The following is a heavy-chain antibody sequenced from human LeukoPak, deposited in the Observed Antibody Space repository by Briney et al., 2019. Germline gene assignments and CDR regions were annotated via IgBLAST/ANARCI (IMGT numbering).Heavy chain of an antibody. D-gene: IGHD3-3*01. CDR3: ARGIVWSGFFGFMDV. CDR1: GGSISSYY. J-gene: IGHJ6*02. Sequence: PSETLSLTCTVSGGSISSYYWNWIRQPAGKGLEWIGRFYTSESTKYNPYLQSRGTMSVGTSKNQFFLKLSSVTAADTAVYYCARGIVWSGFFGFMDVWGQGTTVTVSS. CDR2: FYTSEST. V-gene: IGHV4-4*07.